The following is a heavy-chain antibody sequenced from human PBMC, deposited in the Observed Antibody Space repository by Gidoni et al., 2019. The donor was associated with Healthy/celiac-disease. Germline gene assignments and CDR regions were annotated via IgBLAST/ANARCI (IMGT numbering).Heavy chain of an antibody. D-gene: IGHD3-22*01. CDR2: ISSSSSTI. J-gene: IGHJ5*02. CDR3: ARSVGIVVEPYWFDP. Sequence: WVSYISSSSSTIYYADSVKGRFTISRDNAKNSLYLQMNSLRDEDTAVYYCARSVGIVVEPYWFDPWGQGTLVTVSS. V-gene: IGHV3-48*02.